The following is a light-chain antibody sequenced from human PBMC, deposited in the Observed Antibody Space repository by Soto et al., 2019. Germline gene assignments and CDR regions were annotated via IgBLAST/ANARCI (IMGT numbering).Light chain of an antibody. CDR3: CSYAGSYTYV. J-gene: IGLJ1*01. CDR1: SSDVGGYNF. CDR2: NVI. V-gene: IGLV2-11*01. Sequence: QSVLTQPRSVSGSPGQSVTISCTGTSSDVGGYNFVSWYQHRPGKAPKLMIYNVIQRPSGVPDRFSASKSGNTASLTISGLQAEDEADYYCCSYAGSYTYVFGTGTKV.